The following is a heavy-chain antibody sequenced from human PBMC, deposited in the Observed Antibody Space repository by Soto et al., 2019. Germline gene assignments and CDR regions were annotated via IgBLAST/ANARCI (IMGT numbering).Heavy chain of an antibody. CDR1: GFTFPRYS. CDR3: ARESEDLTSNFDY. V-gene: IGHV3-21*06. CDR2: ISSTTNYI. J-gene: IGHJ4*02. Sequence: GSLRLSCAASGFTFPRYSMNWVRQAPGKGLEWVSSISSTTNYIYYGDSMKGRFTISRDNAKNSLYLKMNSRRAEDTAVYYCARESEDLTSNFDYWGQGTLVTVSS.